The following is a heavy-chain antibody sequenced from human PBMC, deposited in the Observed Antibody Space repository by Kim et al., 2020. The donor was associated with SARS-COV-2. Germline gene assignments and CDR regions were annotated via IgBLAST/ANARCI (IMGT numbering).Heavy chain of an antibody. J-gene: IGHJ4*02. Sequence: GGSLRLSCAASGFTFSGPAMHWVRQASGKGLEWVGRIRSKANSYATAYAASVKGRFTISRDDSKNTAYLQMNSLKTEDTAVYYCTIRYLFPGGQIDYWGQGALVTVSS. CDR2: IRSKANSYAT. V-gene: IGHV3-73*01. CDR3: TIRYLFPGGQIDY. CDR1: GFTFSGPA. D-gene: IGHD3-10*01.